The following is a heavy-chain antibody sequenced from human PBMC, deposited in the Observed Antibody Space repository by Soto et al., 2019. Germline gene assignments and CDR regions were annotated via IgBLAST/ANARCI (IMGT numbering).Heavy chain of an antibody. V-gene: IGHV3-23*01. Sequence: GGSLRLSCAASGFTFSSYAMSWVRQAPGKGLEWVSAIRGSGGSTYYADSVKGRLTISRDNSKNTLYLQMNSLRAEDTAVYYCAKGPSVKLELREDWFDPWGQGTLVTVSS. CDR3: AKGPSVKLELREDWFDP. CDR2: IRGSGGST. D-gene: IGHD1-7*01. J-gene: IGHJ5*02. CDR1: GFTFSSYA.